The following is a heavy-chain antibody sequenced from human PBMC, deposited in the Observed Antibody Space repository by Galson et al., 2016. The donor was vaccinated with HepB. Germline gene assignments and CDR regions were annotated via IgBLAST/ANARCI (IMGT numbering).Heavy chain of an antibody. CDR2: IGTAGDT. J-gene: IGHJ6*02. V-gene: IGHV3-13*04. CDR3: ARERLANGMDV. CDR1: GFTFRSHD. Sequence: SLRLSCAASGFTFRSHDMHWVRQVTGTGLEWVATIGTAGDTYYQGPVKGRFTISRENAKNSLYLQMNSLRAGDTAVYYCARERLANGMDVWGQGTTVTVSS.